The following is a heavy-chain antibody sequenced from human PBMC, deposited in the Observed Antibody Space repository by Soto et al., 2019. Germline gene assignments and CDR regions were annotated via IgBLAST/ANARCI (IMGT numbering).Heavy chain of an antibody. Sequence: TLSLTCTVSGGSISSGDYYWSWIRQPPGKGLEWIGYIYYSGSSYYNPSLKSRVSISIDTSKNQFSLKLSSVTAADTAVYYCARSRISFFGILIIRSSFDPWGQGSLVTVSS. CDR2: IYYSGSS. CDR3: ARSRISFFGILIIRSSFDP. J-gene: IGHJ5*02. V-gene: IGHV4-30-4*01. CDR1: GGSISSGDYY. D-gene: IGHD3-3*01.